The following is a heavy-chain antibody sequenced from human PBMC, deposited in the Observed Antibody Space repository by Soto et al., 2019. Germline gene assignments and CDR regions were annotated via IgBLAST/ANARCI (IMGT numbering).Heavy chain of an antibody. Sequence: SETLSLTCAVSGDSITNSNWWSWVRQAPGKGLEWIGEIYHSGATTYNPSLKSRATISVDPSNNHFSLKLTSVTAADTAVYFCARDLGTGTDYWGQGTLVTVSS. CDR2: IYHSGAT. J-gene: IGHJ4*02. CDR1: GDSITNSNW. V-gene: IGHV4-4*02. D-gene: IGHD1-1*01. CDR3: ARDLGTGTDY.